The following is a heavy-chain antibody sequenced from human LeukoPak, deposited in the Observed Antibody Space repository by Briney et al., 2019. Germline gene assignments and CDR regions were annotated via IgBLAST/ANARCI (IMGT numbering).Heavy chain of an antibody. V-gene: IGHV3-74*01. CDR3: ARGGPRRGAYFDY. Sequence: GGSLRLSCAASGFTFSTYWMNWVRHAPGKGLVWVSRINTDGTSTNYADSVKGRFTISRDNAKNTVYLQMNSLRAEDTAVYYCARGGPRRGAYFDYWGQGTLVTVSS. CDR1: GFTFSTYW. J-gene: IGHJ4*02. CDR2: INTDGTST.